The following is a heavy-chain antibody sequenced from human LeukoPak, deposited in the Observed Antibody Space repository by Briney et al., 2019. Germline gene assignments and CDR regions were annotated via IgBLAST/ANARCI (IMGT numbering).Heavy chain of an antibody. CDR2: IIPIFGTA. D-gene: IGHD3-3*01. CDR1: GGSFGTYA. J-gene: IGHJ4*02. Sequence: ASVKVSCKASGGSFGTYAITWVRQVPGQGLEWMGGIIPIFGTANYAQKFQGRVTITADESTSTAYMELSSLRSEDTAVYYCAREEDFWSGYYGWGQGTLVTVSS. V-gene: IGHV1-69*13. CDR3: AREEDFWSGYYG.